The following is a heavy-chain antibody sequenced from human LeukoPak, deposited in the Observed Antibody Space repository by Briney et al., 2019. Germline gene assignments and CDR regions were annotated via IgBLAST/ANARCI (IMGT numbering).Heavy chain of an antibody. CDR3: ANFLGVVVVFDI. D-gene: IGHD2-15*01. J-gene: IGHJ3*02. Sequence: GGSLRLSCAASGFTFSSYGMHWVRQAPGKGLEWVAFIRYDGSHKYYADSVKGRFTISRDNSKSTLYLQMNSLRAEDTAVYYCANFLGVVVVFDIWGQGTMVTVSS. CDR1: GFTFSSYG. CDR2: IRYDGSHK. V-gene: IGHV3-30*02.